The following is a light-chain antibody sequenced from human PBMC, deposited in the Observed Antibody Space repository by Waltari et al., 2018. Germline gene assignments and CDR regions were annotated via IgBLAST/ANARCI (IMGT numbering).Light chain of an antibody. J-gene: IGKJ4*01. V-gene: IGKV4-1*01. CDR1: QSVLYSSNNKNY. Sequence: DIVMTQSPDSLAVSLGERATINCKSSQSVLYSSNNKNYLAWYQQKPGQPPKLLIYWASTRESGVPYRSSGSGSGTDFTLTISSLQAEDVAVYYCQQYYSTPLTFGGGTKVEIK. CDR2: WAS. CDR3: QQYYSTPLT.